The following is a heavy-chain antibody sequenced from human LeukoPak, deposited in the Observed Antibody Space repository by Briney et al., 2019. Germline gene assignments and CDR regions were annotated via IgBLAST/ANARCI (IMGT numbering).Heavy chain of an antibody. CDR1: GFTFSSYA. V-gene: IGHV3-30-3*01. D-gene: IGHD4-23*01. CDR3: ANLLKRTPVVTPMAEDY. J-gene: IGHJ4*02. Sequence: PGGSLRLSCAASGFTFSSYAMHWVRQAPGKGLEWVAVISYDGSNKYYADSVKGRFTISRDNSKNTLYLQMNSLRAEDTAVYYCANLLKRTPVVTPMAEDYWGQGTLVTVSS. CDR2: ISYDGSNK.